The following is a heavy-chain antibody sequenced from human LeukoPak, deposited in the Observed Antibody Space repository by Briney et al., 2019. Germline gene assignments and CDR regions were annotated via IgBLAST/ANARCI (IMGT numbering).Heavy chain of an antibody. V-gene: IGHV6-1*01. J-gene: IGHJ4*02. CDR2: TYQRSKWYN. Sequence: SQTLSLTCAISGDSVSINSAAWNWIRQSPSRGLEWLGRTYQRSKWYNDYAVSVESRITINPDISKNQFSLQLNSVTPEDTAVYYCARSPSPYSSGWYFDYWGQGTLVTVSS. CDR3: ARSPSPYSSGWYFDY. CDR1: GDSVSINSAA. D-gene: IGHD6-19*01.